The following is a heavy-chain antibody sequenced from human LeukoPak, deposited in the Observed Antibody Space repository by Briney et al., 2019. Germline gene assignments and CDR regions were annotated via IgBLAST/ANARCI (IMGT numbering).Heavy chain of an antibody. D-gene: IGHD1-1*01. CDR2: IRSKAYGETA. CDR3: TGDRGAYNLYDY. CDR1: GFTFGDYA. Sequence: GGSLRLSCTASGFTFGDYAMSWIRQAPGKGLEWVGFIRSKAYGETADYAASVKGRFTISRDDSKAIAYLQMNSLKTEDTAVYHCTGDRGAYNLYDYWGQGTLVTVSS. J-gene: IGHJ4*02. V-gene: IGHV3-49*03.